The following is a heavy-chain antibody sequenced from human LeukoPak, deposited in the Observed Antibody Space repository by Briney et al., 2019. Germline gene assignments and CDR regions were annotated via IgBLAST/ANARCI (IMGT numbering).Heavy chain of an antibody. Sequence: PRASVKVSCKASGYTFTGYYMHWVRQAPGQGLEWMGWINPNSGGTNYAQKFQGRVTMTRDTSISTAYMELSRLRSDDTAVYYCARNVVVVAATLGYYYYMDVWGKGTTVTVSS. CDR1: GYTFTGYY. D-gene: IGHD2-15*01. J-gene: IGHJ6*03. V-gene: IGHV1-2*02. CDR2: INPNSGGT. CDR3: ARNVVVVAATLGYYYYMDV.